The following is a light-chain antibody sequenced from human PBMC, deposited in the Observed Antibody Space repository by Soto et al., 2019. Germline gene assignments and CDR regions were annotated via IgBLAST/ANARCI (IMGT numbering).Light chain of an antibody. J-gene: IGLJ1*01. CDR2: EVS. V-gene: IGLV2-8*01. Sequence: QSVLTQPPSASGSPGQSVTISCTGSSSDVGGYNYVSWYQRHPGKAPKLMIYEVSKRPSGVPDRFSGSKSDNTASLTVSGLQAEDEADYYCSSYAGSNNYVFGTGTKSPS. CDR3: SSYAGSNNYV. CDR1: SSDVGGYNY.